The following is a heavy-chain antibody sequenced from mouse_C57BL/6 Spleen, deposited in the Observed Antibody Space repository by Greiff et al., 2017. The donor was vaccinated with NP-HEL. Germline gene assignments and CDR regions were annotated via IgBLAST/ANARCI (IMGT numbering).Heavy chain of an antibody. CDR1: GFTFSSYT. CDR2: ISGGGNT. Sequence: EVMLVESGGGLVKPGGSLKLSCAASGFTFSSYTMSWVRQTPEKRLEWVATISGGGNTYYPDSVKGRFTISRDNAKNTLYLQRSSLRSEDTALYYCARDTYYDYTFAYWGQGTLVTVSA. J-gene: IGHJ3*01. V-gene: IGHV5-9*01. D-gene: IGHD2-4*01. CDR3: ARDTYYDYTFAY.